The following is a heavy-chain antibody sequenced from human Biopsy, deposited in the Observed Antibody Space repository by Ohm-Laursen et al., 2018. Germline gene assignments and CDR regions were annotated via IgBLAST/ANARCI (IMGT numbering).Heavy chain of an antibody. V-gene: IGHV4-4*07. CDR3: ARDRDRRGWFDP. J-gene: IGHJ5*02. CDR2: IYTSGIT. D-gene: IGHD1-14*01. Sequence: SQTLSLTCTVSGGSLSSYSWSWIRQPAGQGLEWIGQIYTSGITNYNPSLKSRVTMSVDTSKNKFSLRVSFVTAADTAVYYCARDRDRRGWFDPWGQGTLVTVSS. CDR1: GGSLSSYS.